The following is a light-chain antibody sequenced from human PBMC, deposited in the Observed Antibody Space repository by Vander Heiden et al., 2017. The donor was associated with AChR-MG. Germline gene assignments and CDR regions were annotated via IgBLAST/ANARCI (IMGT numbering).Light chain of an antibody. CDR2: DVT. CDR3: CSYAGSYTLV. CDR1: NSDVGGYNY. V-gene: IGLV2-11*01. Sequence: QSALPQPLSVSRSPAQSVTISCTGTNSDVGGYNYVSWYQQHPGKAPKLMIYDVTRRPSGVPDRFSGSKSGNTASLTISGLQAEDEADYYCCSYAGSYTLVFGEGTKLTVL. J-gene: IGLJ3*02.